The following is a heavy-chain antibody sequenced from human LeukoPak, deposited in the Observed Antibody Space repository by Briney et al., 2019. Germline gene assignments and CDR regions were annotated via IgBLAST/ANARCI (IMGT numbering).Heavy chain of an antibody. V-gene: IGHV4-4*02. D-gene: IGHD5-18*01. J-gene: IGHJ4*02. CDR1: GGSISSSNW. Sequence: PSRTLSLTCAVSGGSISSSNWWSWVRQPPGKGLEWIGEIYHSGSTNYNPSLKSRVTISVDKSKNQFSLKLSSVTAADTAVYYCARRGYIGSHRSNFDYWGQGTLVTVSS. CDR2: IYHSGST. CDR3: ARRGYIGSHRSNFDY.